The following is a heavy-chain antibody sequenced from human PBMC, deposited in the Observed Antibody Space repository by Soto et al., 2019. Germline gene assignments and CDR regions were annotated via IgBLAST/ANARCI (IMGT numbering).Heavy chain of an antibody. J-gene: IGHJ4*02. V-gene: IGHV4-59*01. D-gene: IGHD4-17*01. CDR2: IHFGGST. CDR3: ARSDYGEFDY. Sequence: SETLSLTCTVSGGSMRSYFWNWIRQPPGKGLEWIAYIHFGGSTNYNPSLKSRVIVSVDTSKNEFSLKLTSVTAADTAVYYCARSDYGEFDYWGQGTLVTVSS. CDR1: GGSMRSYF.